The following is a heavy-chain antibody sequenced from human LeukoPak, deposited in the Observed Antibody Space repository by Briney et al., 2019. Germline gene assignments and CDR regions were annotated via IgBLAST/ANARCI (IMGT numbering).Heavy chain of an antibody. CDR1: GGSISSYY. Sequence: PSETLSLTCTVSGGSISSYYWSWIRQPPGKGLEWIGYIYYSGSTNYNPSLKSRVTISVDTSKNQFSLKLSSVTAADTAVYYCARHYTAAGPFGVWGQGTLATVSS. CDR3: ARHYTAAGPFGV. J-gene: IGHJ4*02. D-gene: IGHD6-13*01. V-gene: IGHV4-59*08. CDR2: IYYSGST.